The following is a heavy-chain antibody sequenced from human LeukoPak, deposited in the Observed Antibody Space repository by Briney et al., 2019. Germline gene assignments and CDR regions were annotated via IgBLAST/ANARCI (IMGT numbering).Heavy chain of an antibody. V-gene: IGHV3-21*01. J-gene: IGHJ4*02. CDR1: GFTFSSYS. CDR3: ARVNGGIFDY. CDR2: ISSSSSYI. Sequence: GGSLRLSCAASGFTFSSYSMNWVRQAPGKGLEWVSSISSSSSYIYYADSVRGRFTISRDNAKNSLYLQMNSLRAEDTAVYYCARVNGGIFDYWGQGTLVTVSS. D-gene: IGHD2-8*01.